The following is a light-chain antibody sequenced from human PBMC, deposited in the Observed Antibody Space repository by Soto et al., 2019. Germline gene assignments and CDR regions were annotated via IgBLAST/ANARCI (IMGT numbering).Light chain of an antibody. J-gene: IGLJ1*01. CDR2: DVT. CDR1: NSDVGQDNS. CDR3: VSYPETFTLV. Sequence: QSVLTQPACVSGCRGQSIIISWVGRNSDVGQDNSVSCYQQGPGKAPKLLIFDVTNRNSGVSNRFSGSRSGITASLLISGLQPEDEGGYFCVSYPETFTLVFGTGTKGTVL. V-gene: IGLV2-14*01.